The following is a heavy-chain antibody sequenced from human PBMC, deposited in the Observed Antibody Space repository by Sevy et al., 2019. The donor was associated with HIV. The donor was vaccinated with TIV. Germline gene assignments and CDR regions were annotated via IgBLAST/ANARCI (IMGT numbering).Heavy chain of an antibody. CDR3: ARLVSCGGACYYLDY. J-gene: IGHJ4*02. D-gene: IGHD2-21*02. CDR2: MSDEGNYK. CDR1: GFTFSDYD. Sequence: GGSLRLSCAASGFTFSDYDMHWVRQAPGKGLEWVAVMSDEGNYKNHADAVKVRFTISSDNFKDTLYLQMNSLRVEATALYCCARLVSCGGACYYLDYWGQGAPVTVSS. V-gene: IGHV3-30*04.